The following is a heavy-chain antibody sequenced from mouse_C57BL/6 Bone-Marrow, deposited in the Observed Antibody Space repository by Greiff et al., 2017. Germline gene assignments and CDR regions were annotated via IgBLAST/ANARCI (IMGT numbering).Heavy chain of an antibody. CDR1: GYSFTGYY. Sequence: EVQLQQSGPELVKPGASVKISCKASGYSFTGYYMHWVKQSSEKSLEWIGEINPSTGGTSYNQKFKGKATLTVDKSSSTAYMQLKSLTSEDSAVYYCARLTTVVATGYFDYWGQGTTLTVS. CDR2: INPSTGGT. J-gene: IGHJ2*01. CDR3: ARLTTVVATGYFDY. D-gene: IGHD1-1*01. V-gene: IGHV1-43*01.